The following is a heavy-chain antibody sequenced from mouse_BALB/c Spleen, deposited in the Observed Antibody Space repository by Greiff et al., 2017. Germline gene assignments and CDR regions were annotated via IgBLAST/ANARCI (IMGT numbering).Heavy chain of an antibody. Sequence: EVQLVESGGDLVKPGGSLKLSCAASGFTFSSYGMSWVRQTPDKRLEWVATISSGGSYTYYPDSVKGRFTISRDNATNTLYLQMSSLKSEDTAMYYCAREDDGYYNYWGQGTTLTVSS. V-gene: IGHV5-6*01. CDR1: GFTFSSYG. D-gene: IGHD2-3*01. CDR3: AREDDGYYNY. CDR2: ISSGGSYT. J-gene: IGHJ2*01.